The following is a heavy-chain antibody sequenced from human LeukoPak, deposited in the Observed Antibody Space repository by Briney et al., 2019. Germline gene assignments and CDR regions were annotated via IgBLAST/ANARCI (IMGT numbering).Heavy chain of an antibody. CDR1: GYTFTSYG. J-gene: IGHJ4*02. Sequence: ASVNVSCKASGYTFTSYGISWVRQAPGQGLEWMGWISAYNDDTRYAQKFQGRVTVTSDPATNTAYMELRSLRSDDTAVYYCARRTNYDILTGYSARGYYFDYWGQGTLVTVSA. D-gene: IGHD3-9*01. CDR2: ISAYNDDT. V-gene: IGHV1-18*01. CDR3: ARRTNYDILTGYSARGYYFDY.